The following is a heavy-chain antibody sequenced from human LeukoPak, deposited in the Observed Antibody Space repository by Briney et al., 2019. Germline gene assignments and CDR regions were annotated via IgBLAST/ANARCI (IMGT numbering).Heavy chain of an antibody. J-gene: IGHJ4*02. CDR2: ISLSGGTI. CDR1: GFNIDDYY. Sequence: GGSLRLSCAASGFNIDDYYMSWIRQAPGKGLEWVSHISLSGGTIHYADSVKGRFTVSRDNAKNSLYLQMSSLRAEDTAVYYCARDFPTTTSWYYFDYWGQGALVVVSS. V-gene: IGHV3-11*01. D-gene: IGHD2-2*01. CDR3: ARDFPTTTSWYYFDY.